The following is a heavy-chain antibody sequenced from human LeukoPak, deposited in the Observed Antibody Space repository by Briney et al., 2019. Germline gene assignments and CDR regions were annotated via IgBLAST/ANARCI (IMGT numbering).Heavy chain of an antibody. J-gene: IGHJ4*02. CDR2: IYYSGST. CDR3: ASRTYDIVVVPAAIPVDY. D-gene: IGHD2-2*02. Sequence: SETLSLTCTVSGGSLSSSSYYWGWIRQPPGKGLEWIGSIYYSGSTYYNPSLKSRVTISVDTSKNQFSLKLSSVTAADTAVYYCASRTYDIVVVPAAIPVDYWGQGTLVTVSS. CDR1: GGSLSSSSYY. V-gene: IGHV4-39*01.